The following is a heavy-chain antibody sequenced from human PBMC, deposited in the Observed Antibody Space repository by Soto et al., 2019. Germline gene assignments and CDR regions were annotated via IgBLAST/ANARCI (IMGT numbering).Heavy chain of an antibody. D-gene: IGHD3-3*01. CDR1: GFTVSNYW. CDR3: AKDRGEEGLKFLEWFGGMDV. CDR2: IKNDGTT. Sequence: VGSLRLSCAASGFTVSNYWMNWVRQAPGKGLVWVSHIKNDGTTSYADSVEGQFTVSRDDAKNSFYLQMNSLRADDTAVYYCAKDRGEEGLKFLEWFGGMDVWGHGTTVTVSS. V-gene: IGHV3-74*01. J-gene: IGHJ6*02.